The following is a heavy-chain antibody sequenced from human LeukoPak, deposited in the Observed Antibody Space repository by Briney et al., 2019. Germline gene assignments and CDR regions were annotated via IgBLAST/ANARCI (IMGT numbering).Heavy chain of an antibody. CDR2: IYYSGST. J-gene: IGHJ4*02. V-gene: IGHV4-59*01. Sequence: SETPSLTCTVSGGSISSYYWSWIRQPPGKGLEWIGYIYYSGSTNYNPSLKSRVTISVDTSKNHFSLQLSSVTAADTAVYYCARGGRYSYSPIHYWGQGTLVTVSS. CDR3: ARGGRYSYSPIHY. D-gene: IGHD5-18*01. CDR1: GGSISSYY.